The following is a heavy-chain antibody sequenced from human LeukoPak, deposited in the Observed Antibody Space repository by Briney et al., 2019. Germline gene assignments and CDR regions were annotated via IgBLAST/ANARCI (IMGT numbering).Heavy chain of an antibody. D-gene: IGHD1-7*01. CDR2: IYHSGST. CDR1: GYSISSGYY. Sequence: SETLSLTCTVSGYSISSGYYWGWIRPPPGKGLEWIGSIYHSGSTYYNPSLKSRVTISVDTSKNQFSLKLSSVTAADTAVYYCARVTGTSGGVDYWGQGTLVTVSS. J-gene: IGHJ4*02. V-gene: IGHV4-38-2*02. CDR3: ARVTGTSGGVDY.